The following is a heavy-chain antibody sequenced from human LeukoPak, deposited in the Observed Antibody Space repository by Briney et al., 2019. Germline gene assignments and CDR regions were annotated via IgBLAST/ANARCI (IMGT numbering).Heavy chain of an antibody. CDR3: ARTYYYDSSGYYHGWFDP. D-gene: IGHD3-22*01. V-gene: IGHV4-34*01. Sequence: SETLSLTCTVSGGSFSGYYWSWIRQPPGKGLEWIGEINHSGSTNYNPSLKSRVTISVDTSKNQFSLKLSSVTAADTAVYYCARTYYYDSSGYYHGWFDPWGQGTLVTVSS. J-gene: IGHJ5*02. CDR2: INHSGST. CDR1: GGSFSGYY.